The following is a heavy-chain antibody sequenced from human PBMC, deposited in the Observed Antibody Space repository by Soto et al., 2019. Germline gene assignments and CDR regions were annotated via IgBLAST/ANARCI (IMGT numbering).Heavy chain of an antibody. CDR1: GYTFTGYY. Sequence: QVQLVQSGAEVKKPGASVKVSCKASGYTFTGYYMHWVRQAPGQGLEWMGWINPNSGGTNYAQKFQGWVTMTRDTSSSTAYMELSRLRSDDTAVYYCARAVAAARTPTTWFDPWGQGTLVTVSS. CDR3: ARAVAAARTPTTWFDP. D-gene: IGHD6-13*01. CDR2: INPNSGGT. J-gene: IGHJ5*02. V-gene: IGHV1-2*04.